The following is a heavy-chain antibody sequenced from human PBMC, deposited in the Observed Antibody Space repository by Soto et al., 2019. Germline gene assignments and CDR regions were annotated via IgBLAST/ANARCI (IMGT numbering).Heavy chain of an antibody. D-gene: IGHD3-9*01. J-gene: IGHJ3*01. Sequence: SETLSLTRPFSGVPFRGGGCYWRWIRQEPGKGLEWIGEIGHGGYTNYAPSLESRVSMSADTSKSQFSLNLTSATATDTGLYFCARGPGRYTPGYGFDVWSQGTTVT. CDR2: IGHGGYT. CDR1: GVPFRGGGCY. CDR3: ARGPGRYTPGYGFDV. V-gene: IGHV4-34*01.